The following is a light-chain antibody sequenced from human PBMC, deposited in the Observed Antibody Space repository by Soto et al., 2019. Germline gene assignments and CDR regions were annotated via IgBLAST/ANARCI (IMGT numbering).Light chain of an antibody. Sequence: QSVLTQPPSVSAAPGQQVTISCSGSSSNIGTNFVSLYQQVPGSAPKLLFYDNNKRPSGIPDRFSASKSGTSATLGITGLQTGDEAYYYCASWDHSLSAGIFGGGTKLTVL. CDR2: DNN. V-gene: IGLV1-51*01. J-gene: IGLJ2*01. CDR3: ASWDHSLSAGI. CDR1: SSNIGTNF.